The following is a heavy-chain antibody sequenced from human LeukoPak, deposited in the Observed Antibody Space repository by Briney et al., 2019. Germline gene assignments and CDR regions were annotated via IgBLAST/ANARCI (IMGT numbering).Heavy chain of an antibody. CDR1: GYTFTAYY. V-gene: IGHV1-2*02. CDR3: VATTYSDYDGFDY. CDR2: INPNTGDT. Sequence: GASMKVSCKASGYTFTAYYMLWVRQAPGQGLEWMGWINPNTGDTNYAQIFQGRVAMTRDTSISTAYMELSRLKSDDTAMYYCVATTYSDYDGFDYWGQGTLVTVSS. D-gene: IGHD4-17*01. J-gene: IGHJ4*02.